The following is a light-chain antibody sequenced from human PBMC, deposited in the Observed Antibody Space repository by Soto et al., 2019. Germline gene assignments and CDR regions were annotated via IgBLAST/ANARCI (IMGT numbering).Light chain of an antibody. J-gene: IGLJ1*01. CDR2: SNS. Sequence: QSVLTQPPSASGTPGQTVTISCSGSSSNIGSNYVYWYQQLPGMAPKLLIYSNSQRPLGVPVRFSGSKSGTSASLAISGLQAVWDVDYYCATGADRGYVIGDGTNVTVV. CDR1: SSNIGSNY. CDR3: ATGADRGYV. V-gene: IGLV1-47*01.